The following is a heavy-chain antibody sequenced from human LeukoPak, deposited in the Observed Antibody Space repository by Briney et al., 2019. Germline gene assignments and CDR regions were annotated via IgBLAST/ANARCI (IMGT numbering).Heavy chain of an antibody. J-gene: IGHJ6*02. V-gene: IGHV4-59*12. CDR3: ARGLGFCSGGNCYPSNGVDV. CDR2: IYHSGST. D-gene: IGHD2-15*01. Sequence: SETLSLTCTVSGGSISSYYWSWIRQPPGKGLEWIGEIYHSGSTNYNPSLKNRATILIDTSKKQISLDLYSVTAADTAVYYCARGLGFCSGGNCYPSNGVDVWGQGTTVSVSS. CDR1: GGSISSYY.